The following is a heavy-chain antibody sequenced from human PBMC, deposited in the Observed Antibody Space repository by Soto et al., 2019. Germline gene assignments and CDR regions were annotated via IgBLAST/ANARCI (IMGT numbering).Heavy chain of an antibody. CDR3: ARESTYYYDSSGYYYWVHDAFDI. V-gene: IGHV3-21*01. J-gene: IGHJ3*02. CDR1: GFTFSSYS. D-gene: IGHD3-22*01. CDR2: ISSSSSYI. Sequence: PGGSLRLSCAASGFTFSSYSMNWVRQAPGKGLEWVSSISSSSSYIYYADSVKGRFTISRDNAKNSLYLQMNSLRAEDTAVYYCARESTYYYDSSGYYYWVHDAFDIWGQGTMVTVSS.